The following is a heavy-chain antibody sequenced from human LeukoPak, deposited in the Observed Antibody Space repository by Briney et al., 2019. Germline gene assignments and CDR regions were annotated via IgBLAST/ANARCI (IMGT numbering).Heavy chain of an antibody. J-gene: IGHJ4*02. CDR2: INHSGST. Sequence: TETLSLTCAVYGGSFSGYQWSWIRQTPGKGLEWMGEINHSGSTNYNPSLKSRVTISVDTSKNQFSLKLSSVTAADTAVYYCARSTGGGDYGCGYWGQGTLVTVSS. D-gene: IGHD4-17*01. CDR3: ARSTGGGDYGCGY. CDR1: GGSFSGYQ. V-gene: IGHV4-34*01.